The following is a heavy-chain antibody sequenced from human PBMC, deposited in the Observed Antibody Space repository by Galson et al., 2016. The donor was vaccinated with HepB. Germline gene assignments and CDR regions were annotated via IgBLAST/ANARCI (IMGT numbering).Heavy chain of an antibody. CDR2: IYSGGGT. CDR3: MGGPFGVRI. Sequence: SLRLSCAVSGFTVSNNYMSWVRQAPGKGLEWVSLIYSGGGTHYADPVKGRFTISRDNSKNTLNFQMNSLRAEDTAVYYCMGGPFGVRIWGQGTAVTVSS. CDR1: GFTVSNNY. V-gene: IGHV3-66*01. J-gene: IGHJ3*02. D-gene: IGHD3-3*01.